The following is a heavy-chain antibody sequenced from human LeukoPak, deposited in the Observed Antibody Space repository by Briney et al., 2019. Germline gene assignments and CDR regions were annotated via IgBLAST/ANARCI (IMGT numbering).Heavy chain of an antibody. CDR2: IIPIFGTA. D-gene: IGHD3-22*01. Sequence: SVTVSCKASGGTFSIYAISWVRQAPGQGLEWMGGIIPIFGTANYAQKFQGRVTITADESTSTAYMELSSLRSEDTAVYYCARDREYYDSSGYLDYWGQGTLVTVSS. V-gene: IGHV1-69*01. J-gene: IGHJ4*02. CDR3: ARDREYYDSSGYLDY. CDR1: GGTFSIYA.